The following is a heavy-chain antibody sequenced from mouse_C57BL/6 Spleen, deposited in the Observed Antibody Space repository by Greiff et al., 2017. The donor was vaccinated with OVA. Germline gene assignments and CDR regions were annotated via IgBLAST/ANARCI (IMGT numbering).Heavy chain of an antibody. D-gene: IGHD1-1*01. Sequence: EVKLVESEGGLVQPGSSMKLSCTASGFTFSDYYMAWVRQVPEKGLEWVANINYDGSSTYYLDSLKSRFIISRDNAKNILYLQMSSLKSEDTDTYYCARRGSSNWYFDVWGTGTTVTVS. CDR3: ARRGSSNWYFDV. CDR1: GFTFSDYY. V-gene: IGHV5-16*01. J-gene: IGHJ1*03. CDR2: INYDGSST.